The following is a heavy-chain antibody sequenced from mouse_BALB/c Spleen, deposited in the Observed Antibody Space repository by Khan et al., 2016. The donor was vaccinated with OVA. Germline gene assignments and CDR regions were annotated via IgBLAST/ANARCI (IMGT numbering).Heavy chain of an antibody. Sequence: EVELVESGGGLVKPGGSLELSCAASGLTFSIYAMSCVRQTPEKRLEWVASISTGGSTYYVHSVKGRFTISRDNARNMLYLRMSSLRSEDTAMYYCSRGDYHGRGYFDVWGAGTLVTVSS. CDR3: SRGDYHGRGYFDV. V-gene: IGHV5-6-5*01. D-gene: IGHD1-2*01. CDR1: GLTFSIYA. CDR2: ISTGGST. J-gene: IGHJ1*01.